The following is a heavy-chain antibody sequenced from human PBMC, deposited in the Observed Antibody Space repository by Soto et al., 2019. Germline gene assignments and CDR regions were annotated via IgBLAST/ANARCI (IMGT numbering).Heavy chain of an antibody. Sequence: ASVKVSCKASGYTFTSYDINWVRQATGQGLEWMGWMNPNSGNTGYAQKFQGRVTMTRNTSISTAYMELSSRRSEDTAVYYCARGPLRFLEWFPNWFDPWGQGTLVTVSS. D-gene: IGHD3-3*01. J-gene: IGHJ5*02. CDR1: GYTFTSYD. V-gene: IGHV1-8*01. CDR3: ARGPLRFLEWFPNWFDP. CDR2: MNPNSGNT.